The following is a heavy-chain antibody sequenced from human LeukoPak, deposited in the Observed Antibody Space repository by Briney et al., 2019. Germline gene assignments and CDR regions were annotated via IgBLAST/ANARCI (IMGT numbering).Heavy chain of an antibody. CDR1: GFTFSSYS. CDR2: ISSSGSTI. J-gene: IGHJ6*03. V-gene: IGHV3-48*04. CDR3: ARDTSATTFYYYYYYMDV. Sequence: GGSLRLSCAASGFTFSSYSMNWVRQAPGKGLEWVSYISSSGSTIYYADSVKGRFTISRDNAKNSLYLQMNSLRAEDTAVYYCARDTSATTFYYYYYYMDVWGKGTTVTVSS. D-gene: IGHD5-24*01.